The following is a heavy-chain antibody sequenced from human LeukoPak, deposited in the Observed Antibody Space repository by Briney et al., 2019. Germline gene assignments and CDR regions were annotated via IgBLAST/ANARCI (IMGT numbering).Heavy chain of an antibody. CDR2: ISCSGSTI. J-gene: IGHJ4*02. Sequence: GGSLRLSCAASGFTFSDYYMSWIRQAPGKGLEWVAYISCSGSTIYCADSVEGRFTISRDNANNSLYLQINSLRAENTAVYYGGREIYATFDYWGQGTLVTVSS. D-gene: IGHD5/OR15-5a*01. CDR3: GREIYATFDY. CDR1: GFTFSDYY. V-gene: IGHV3-11*01.